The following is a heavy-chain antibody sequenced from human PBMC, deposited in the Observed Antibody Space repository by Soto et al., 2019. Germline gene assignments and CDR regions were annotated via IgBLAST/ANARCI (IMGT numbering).Heavy chain of an antibody. CDR2: ISGSGGST. D-gene: IGHD5-18*01. CDR3: AKDSTDTAMVLSYFDY. CDR1: GFTFSSYA. J-gene: IGHJ4*02. Sequence: GGSLRLSCAASGFTFSSYAMSWVRQAPGKGLEWVSAISGSGGSTYYADSVKGRFTISRDNSKNTLYPQMNSLRAEDTAVYYCAKDSTDTAMVLSYFDYWGQGTLVTVSS. V-gene: IGHV3-23*01.